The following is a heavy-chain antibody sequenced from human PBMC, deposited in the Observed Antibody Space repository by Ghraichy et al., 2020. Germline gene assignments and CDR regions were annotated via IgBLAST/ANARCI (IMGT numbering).Heavy chain of an antibody. D-gene: IGHD4-17*01. CDR1: GDSFRDYG. CDR3: ARDWRAYGALRAG. Sequence: SVKVSCKASGDSFRDYGINWVRQAPGQGLEWMGAIIPIFRRATYARRFQGRVTITADESTSTAYMELSSLRSDDTAVYFCARDWRAYGALRAGWGQGTLVTVSS. J-gene: IGHJ4*02. CDR2: IIPIFRRA. V-gene: IGHV1-69*13.